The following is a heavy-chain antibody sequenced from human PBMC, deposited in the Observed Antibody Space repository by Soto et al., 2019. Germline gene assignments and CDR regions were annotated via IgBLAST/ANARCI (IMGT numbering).Heavy chain of an antibody. V-gene: IGHV4-4*07. CDR3: ARGPRGQLSGMDV. J-gene: IGHJ6*02. CDR2: IYSTGIT. CDR1: DGSISGYY. D-gene: IGHD3-10*01. Sequence: SETLSLTCTVGDGSISGYYWSWTRQSAGKGLEWIGRIYSTGITDKNPSFKSRVTMSVDTSKNQLVLKLRSVAAADTAVYYCARGPRGQLSGMDVWGQGTTVTVSS.